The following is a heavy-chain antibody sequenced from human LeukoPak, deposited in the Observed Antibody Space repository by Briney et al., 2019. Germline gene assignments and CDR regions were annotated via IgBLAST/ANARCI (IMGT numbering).Heavy chain of an antibody. CDR1: ADSFSSHY. J-gene: IGHJ4*02. V-gene: IGHV4-59*11. Sequence: SETLSLTCAVSADSFSSHYWTWIRQPPGKGLEWIGYIYYSGSTNYNPSLKSRVTISVDTSKNQFSLKLSSVTAADTAVYYCARDNWGSVDYWGQGTLVTVSS. D-gene: IGHD7-27*01. CDR3: ARDNWGSVDY. CDR2: IYYSGST.